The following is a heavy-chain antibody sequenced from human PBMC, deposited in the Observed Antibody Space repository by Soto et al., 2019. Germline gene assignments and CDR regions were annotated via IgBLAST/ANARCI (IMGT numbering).Heavy chain of an antibody. CDR2: ISSSGSTI. CDR1: RFTFSDYY. J-gene: IGHJ4*02. Sequence: QVQLVESGGGLVKPGGSLRLSCAASRFTFSDYYMSWIRQAPGKGLVWDSYISSSGSTIYYAASVKGRFTISRDNAKNSLYLQMNSLRAEDTSVYYCARARNCGGDCYSAYFDYWGQGTLVTVSS. V-gene: IGHV3-11*01. D-gene: IGHD2-21*02. CDR3: ARARNCGGDCYSAYFDY.